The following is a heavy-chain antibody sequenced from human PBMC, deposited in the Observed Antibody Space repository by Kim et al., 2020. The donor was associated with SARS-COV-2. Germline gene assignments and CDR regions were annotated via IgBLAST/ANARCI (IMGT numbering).Heavy chain of an antibody. CDR3: ARVSGYSYGSYGMDV. Sequence: DPGKGRFTISRDNDKNALYLQMNSLRAEDTALYHCARVSGYSYGSYGMDVWGQGTTVTVSS. J-gene: IGHJ6*02. D-gene: IGHD5-18*01. V-gene: IGHV3-20*01.